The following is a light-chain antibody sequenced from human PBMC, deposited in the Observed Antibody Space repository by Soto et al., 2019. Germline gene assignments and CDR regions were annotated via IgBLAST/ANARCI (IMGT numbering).Light chain of an antibody. CDR2: LAS. CDR1: QGIRNP. J-gene: IGKJ5*01. CDR3: QQVDSYPIT. V-gene: IGKV1-9*01. Sequence: IQLTQSPSSLSASVGDRVTITCRASQGIRNPLAWYQQKPGKGPKLLIYLASTLQSGVPSRFSGSGSGTDFTLTISSLQPEDFATYYCQQVDSYPITFGQGSRLEIK.